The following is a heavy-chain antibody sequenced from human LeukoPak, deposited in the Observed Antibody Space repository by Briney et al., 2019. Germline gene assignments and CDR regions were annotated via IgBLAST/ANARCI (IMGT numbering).Heavy chain of an antibody. D-gene: IGHD6-19*01. CDR1: GYSFTSYW. J-gene: IGHJ6*02. CDR2: IYPGDSDT. V-gene: IGHV5-51*01. CDR3: ARQAAVAGTYYYYYGMDV. Sequence: GESLKISCKGSGYSFTSYWIGWVRQMPGKGLEWMGIIYPGDSDTRYNPSFQGQVTISADKSISTAYLQWSSLKASDTAMYYCARQAAVAGTYYYYYGMDVWGQGTLVTVSS.